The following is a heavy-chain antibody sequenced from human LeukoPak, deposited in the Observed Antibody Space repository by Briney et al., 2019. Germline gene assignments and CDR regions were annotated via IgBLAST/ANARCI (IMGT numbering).Heavy chain of an antibody. D-gene: IGHD6-13*01. CDR1: GFTFSSYG. V-gene: IGHV3-48*02. CDR2: ISSSSNSI. J-gene: IGHJ4*02. CDR3: ARDATAQQLIHYFDY. Sequence: QPGGSLRLSCAASGFTFSSYGMNWVRRAPGKVLEWLSYISSSSNSIYYADSVKGRFTISRDNAKNSLHLQMNSLRDEDTAVYYCARDATAQQLIHYFDYWGQGTLVTVSS.